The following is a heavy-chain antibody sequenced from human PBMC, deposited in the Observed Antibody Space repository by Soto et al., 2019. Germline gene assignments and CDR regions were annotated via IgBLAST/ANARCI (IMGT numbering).Heavy chain of an antibody. CDR1: NASIGSRKW. D-gene: IGHD3-10*01. CDR3: ASKFGELLADDFDI. Sequence: PSETLSLTCTVANASIGSRKWWTWVRQTPGKGLEWIGEIYHSGSINHNPSLKSRVTMSVDKSKNQFSLKMTSVTAADTGVYYCASKFGELLADDFDILVKGTVVT. CDR2: IYHSGSI. V-gene: IGHV4-4*02. J-gene: IGHJ3*02.